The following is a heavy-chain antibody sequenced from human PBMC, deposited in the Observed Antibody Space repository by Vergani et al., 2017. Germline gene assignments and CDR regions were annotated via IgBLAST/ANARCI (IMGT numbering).Heavy chain of an antibody. D-gene: IGHD3-10*01. V-gene: IGHV4-30-2*01. CDR1: GGSISSGGYS. Sequence: QLQLQESGSGLVKPSQTLSLTCAVSGGSISSGGYSWSWIRQPPGKGLEWIGYIYHSCRTYYNPSLKSRVTIAVDRCNNQFSLKLSSVTAADTAVYYCAREMVRGKYFDYWGQGTLVTVSS. CDR2: IYHSCRT. CDR3: AREMVRGKYFDY. J-gene: IGHJ4*02.